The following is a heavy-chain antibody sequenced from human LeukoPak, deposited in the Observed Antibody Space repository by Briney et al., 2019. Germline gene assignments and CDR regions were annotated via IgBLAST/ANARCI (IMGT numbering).Heavy chain of an antibody. J-gene: IGHJ4*02. D-gene: IGHD5-18*01. V-gene: IGHV3-23*01. CDR3: AKGDKPVIAMVKFDY. CDR2: ISGSGGST. Sequence: GGSLRPSCAGTGFTFNTYGMSWVRQGPGKGLEWVSAISGSGGSTYNADSVKGRFTISRDNSKNTMYLQMNSLRAEDTAVYYCAKGDKPVIAMVKFDYWGQGTLVTVSS. CDR1: GFTFNTYG.